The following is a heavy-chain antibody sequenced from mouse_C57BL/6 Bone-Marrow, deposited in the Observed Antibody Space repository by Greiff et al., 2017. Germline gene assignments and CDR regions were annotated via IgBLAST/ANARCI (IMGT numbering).Heavy chain of an antibody. J-gene: IGHJ2*01. V-gene: IGHV1-50*01. D-gene: IGHD3-1*01. Sequence: VQLQQPGAELVKPGASVKLSCKASGYTFTSYWMQWVKQRPGQGLEWIGEIDPSDSYTNYNQKFKGKATLTVDTSSSTAYMQLSSLTSEDSAVYYCAPIWHLDYRGQGTTLTVSS. CDR3: APIWHLDY. CDR2: IDPSDSYT. CDR1: GYTFTSYW.